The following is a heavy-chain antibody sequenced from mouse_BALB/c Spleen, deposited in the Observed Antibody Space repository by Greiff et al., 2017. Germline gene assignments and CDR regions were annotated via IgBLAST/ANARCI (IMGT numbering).Heavy chain of an antibody. V-gene: IGHV1-5*01. Sequence: VQLQQSGTVLARPGASVKMSCKASGYTFTSYWMHWVKQRPGQGLEWIGAIYPGNSDTSYNQKFKGKAKLTAVTSTSTAYMELSSLTNEDSAVYYCTRIYYGNYERDFDVWGAGTTVTVSS. CDR3: TRIYYGNYERDFDV. J-gene: IGHJ1*01. D-gene: IGHD2-1*01. CDR2: IYPGNSDT. CDR1: GYTFTSYW.